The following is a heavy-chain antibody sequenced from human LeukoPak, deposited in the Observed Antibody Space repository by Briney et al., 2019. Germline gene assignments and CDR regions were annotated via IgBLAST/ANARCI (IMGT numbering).Heavy chain of an antibody. J-gene: IGHJ4*02. CDR3: ARRGGSSSRRSPIDY. V-gene: IGHV3-7*01. D-gene: IGHD6-6*01. CDR1: GFTFSQYW. CDR2: IKQGGSQR. Sequence: GGSLRLSCAASGFTFSQYWMTWVRQAPGKGPEWVANIKQGGSQRYYVDSVRGRFTISRDNAKNSLFLQMNGLRAEDTAVYYCARRGGSSSRRSPIDYWGQGTLVTVSS.